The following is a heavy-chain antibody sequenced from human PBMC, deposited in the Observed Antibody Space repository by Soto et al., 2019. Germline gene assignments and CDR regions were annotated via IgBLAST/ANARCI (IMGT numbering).Heavy chain of an antibody. CDR3: AKVAQGDPLISDYGMDV. J-gene: IGHJ6*02. Sequence: GGARRVCCGASRFTFSSDGMTCVRQAPGKGLEWVSSISSSSSYIYYAGSVKGRFTISRDNAKNSLYLQMNSLRAEDTAVYYCAKVAQGDPLISDYGMDVWGQGTTVTVS. D-gene: IGHD2-21*02. V-gene: IGHV3-21*01. CDR1: RFTFSSDG. CDR2: ISSSSSYI.